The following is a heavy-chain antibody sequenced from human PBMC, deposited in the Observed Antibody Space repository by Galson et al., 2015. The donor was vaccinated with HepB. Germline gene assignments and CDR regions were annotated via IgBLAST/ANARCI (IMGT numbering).Heavy chain of an antibody. Sequence: SLRLSCAASGFTFSDYYMSWIRQAPGKGLEWVSYISSSGSTIYYADSVKGRFTISRDNAKISLYLQMNSLRAEDTAVYYCARGSYYDSSPTYAFDIWGQGTMVTVSS. D-gene: IGHD3-22*01. J-gene: IGHJ3*02. CDR1: GFTFSDYY. CDR2: ISSSGSTI. V-gene: IGHV3-11*01. CDR3: ARGSYYDSSPTYAFDI.